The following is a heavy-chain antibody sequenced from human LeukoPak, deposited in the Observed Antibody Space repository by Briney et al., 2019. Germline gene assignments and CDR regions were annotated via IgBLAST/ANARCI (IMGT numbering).Heavy chain of an antibody. Sequence: SVKVSCKASGGTFSSYAISWVRQAPGQGLEWMGGIIPIFGTANYAQKFQGRVTITADESTSTAYMELSSLRSEDTAVYYCASGSSSPGAFDYWGQGTLVTVSS. CDR3: ASGSSSPGAFDY. J-gene: IGHJ4*02. V-gene: IGHV1-69*01. D-gene: IGHD6-13*01. CDR2: IIPIFGTA. CDR1: GGTFSSYA.